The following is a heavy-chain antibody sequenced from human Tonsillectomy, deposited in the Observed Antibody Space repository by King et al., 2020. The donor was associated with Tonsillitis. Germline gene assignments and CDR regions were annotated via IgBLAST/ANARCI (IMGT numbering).Heavy chain of an antibody. J-gene: IGHJ3*02. CDR2: IDWDDEK. V-gene: IGHV2-70*01. D-gene: IGHD3-22*01. CDR1: GFSLSTSGVC. Sequence: VTLKESGPALVKPTQTLTLTCSFSGFSLSTSGVCMSWIRQPPGKALEWLALIDWDDEKYYSTSLKTRLTISKDTSKNQVVLTMTNMDPVDTATYYCARIRSSAHDAFDIWGQGTMVTVSS. CDR3: ARIRSSAHDAFDI.